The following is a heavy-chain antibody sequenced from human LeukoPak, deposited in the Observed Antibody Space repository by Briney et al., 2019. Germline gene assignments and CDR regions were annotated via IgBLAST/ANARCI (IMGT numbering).Heavy chain of an antibody. D-gene: IGHD3-22*01. CDR2: INPNSGGT. Sequence: ASVKVSCKASGYSFTGYYMHWVRQAPGQGLEWMGWINPNSGGTNYAQKFQGRVTMTRDTSISTAYMELSRLRSDDTAVYYCARDRRVYYDSSGYSWWSFDYWGQGTLVTVSS. V-gene: IGHV1-2*02. J-gene: IGHJ4*02. CDR1: GYSFTGYY. CDR3: ARDRRVYYDSSGYSWWSFDY.